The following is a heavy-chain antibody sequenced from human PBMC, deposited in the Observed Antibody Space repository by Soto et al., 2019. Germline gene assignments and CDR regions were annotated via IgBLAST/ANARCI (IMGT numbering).Heavy chain of an antibody. CDR1: GYTFTGYY. V-gene: IGHV1-2*04. J-gene: IGHJ3*02. CDR3: ARELNLGAFDS. CDR2: INPNSGGT. D-gene: IGHD7-27*01. Sequence: ASVKVSCKASGYTFTGYYMHWVRQAPGQGLEWMGWINPNSGGTNYAQKFQGWVTMTRDTSISTAYMELSRLRSDDTAVYYCARELNLGAFDSRGQRTTVTVSS.